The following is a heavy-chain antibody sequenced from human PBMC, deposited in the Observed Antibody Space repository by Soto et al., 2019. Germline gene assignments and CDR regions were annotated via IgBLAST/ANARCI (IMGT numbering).Heavy chain of an antibody. CDR2: INHSGST. D-gene: IGHD5-18*01. Sequence: SETLSLTCAVYGGSFSGYYWSWIRQPPGKGLEWIGEINHSGSTNYNPSLKSRVTISVDTSKNQFSLKLSSVTAADTAVYYCARVCVGRYGGFPIRSYYYMDVWGKGTTVTVSS. V-gene: IGHV4-34*01. J-gene: IGHJ6*03. CDR1: GGSFSGYY. CDR3: ARVCVGRYGGFPIRSYYYMDV.